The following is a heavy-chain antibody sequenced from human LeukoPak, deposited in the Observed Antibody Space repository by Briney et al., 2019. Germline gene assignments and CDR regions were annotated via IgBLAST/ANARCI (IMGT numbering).Heavy chain of an antibody. Sequence: SQTLSLTCDISGDSVSSNSAAWNWIRQSPSRGLEWLGRTYYRSEWYNDYSVSVNSRITINPDTSKNQFSLQLNSVTPEDTAVYYCARGGYYGSGSFYSTQTSVFDYWGQGTLVTVSS. CDR1: GDSVSSNSAA. D-gene: IGHD3-10*01. CDR3: ARGGYYGSGSFYSTQTSVFDY. J-gene: IGHJ4*02. V-gene: IGHV6-1*01. CDR2: TYYRSEWYN.